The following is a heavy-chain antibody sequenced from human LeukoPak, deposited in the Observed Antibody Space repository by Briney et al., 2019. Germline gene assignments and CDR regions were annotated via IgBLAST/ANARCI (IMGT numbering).Heavy chain of an antibody. J-gene: IGHJ4*02. CDR2: IYYTGST. Sequence: SETLSLTCTVSDGSISGYYWSWIRQPPGKGLELIGHIYYTGSTKYNPSLKSRVTISLDTSENQFSLKLSSVTTADTAVYYCARFRPSESRSGEVSSLDYWGQGTLVTVSS. V-gene: IGHV4-59*01. CDR1: DGSISGYY. CDR3: ARFRPSESRSGEVSSLDY. D-gene: IGHD3-16*01.